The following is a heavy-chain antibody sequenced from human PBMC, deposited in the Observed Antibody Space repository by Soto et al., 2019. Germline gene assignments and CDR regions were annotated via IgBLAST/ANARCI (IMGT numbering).Heavy chain of an antibody. Sequence: PSETLSLTCTVSGGSVSSGSYYWIWIRQPPGKGLEWIGYIYYSGSTNYNPSLKSRVTISVDTSKNQFSLKPSSVTAADTAVYYCARRRRGYCSGGSCYSPDYYMDVWGKGTTVTVSS. D-gene: IGHD2-15*01. J-gene: IGHJ6*03. CDR2: IYYSGST. CDR3: ARRRRGYCSGGSCYSPDYYMDV. CDR1: GGSVSSGSYY. V-gene: IGHV4-61*01.